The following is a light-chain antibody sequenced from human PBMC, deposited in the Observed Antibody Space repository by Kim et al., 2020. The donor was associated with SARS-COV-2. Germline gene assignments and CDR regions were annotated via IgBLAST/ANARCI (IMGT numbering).Light chain of an antibody. CDR2: AAS. V-gene: IGKV1-16*02. CDR3: QQYHTYPVT. Sequence: DIQMTQSPSSLSASVGDRVTITCRASQDISNSLAWFQQKPGKAPRSLIYAASSFQSGVPSKFSGSGSGTDFTLTITSLEPEDFATYYCQQYHTYPVTFGQGTRLEIK. J-gene: IGKJ5*01. CDR1: QDISNS.